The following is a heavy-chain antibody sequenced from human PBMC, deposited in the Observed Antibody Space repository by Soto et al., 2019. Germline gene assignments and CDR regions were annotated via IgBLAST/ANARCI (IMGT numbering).Heavy chain of an antibody. D-gene: IGHD6-13*01. CDR3: ARDHKQQLFFDY. CDR2: IYYSGST. V-gene: IGHV4-31*03. Sequence: QVQLQESGPGLVKPSQTLSLTCTVSGGSISSGGYYWSWIRQHPGKGLEWIGYIYYSGSTYYNPSLKSRVTISVDTSKNQSSLKLSSVTAADTAVYYCARDHKQQLFFDYWGQGTLVTVSS. CDR1: GGSISSGGYY. J-gene: IGHJ4*02.